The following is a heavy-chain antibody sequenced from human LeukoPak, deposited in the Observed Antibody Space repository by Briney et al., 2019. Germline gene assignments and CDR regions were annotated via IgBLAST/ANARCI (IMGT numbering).Heavy chain of an antibody. CDR3: ARHRAHSDYIDY. D-gene: IGHD3-10*01. J-gene: IGHJ4*02. Sequence: SETLSLTCTVSGGSISGYYWSWIRQPPGKGLEWIGSVYYNGDTYYNPSLRSRVTTSIDTSKNQFSLRLSSVTAADTSVYYCARHRAHSDYIDYWGQGTLVTVSS. CDR1: GGSISGYY. CDR2: VYYNGDT. V-gene: IGHV4-59*04.